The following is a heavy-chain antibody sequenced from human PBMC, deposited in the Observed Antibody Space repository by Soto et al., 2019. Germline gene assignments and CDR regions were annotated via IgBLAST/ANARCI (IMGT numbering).Heavy chain of an antibody. V-gene: IGHV1-69*06. CDR1: GGTFSSYA. D-gene: IGHD3-3*01. CDR3: GYRAPANAFLEWSGVDY. CDR2: IIPIFGRA. Sequence: SVKVSCKASGGTFSSYAISWVRQAPGRGLEWMGGIIPIFGRANYAEKFQGRVTITADKSTSTAYMELSRLRSEDTAVYFCGYRAPANAFLEWSGVDYWGQGTLVTVSS. J-gene: IGHJ4*02.